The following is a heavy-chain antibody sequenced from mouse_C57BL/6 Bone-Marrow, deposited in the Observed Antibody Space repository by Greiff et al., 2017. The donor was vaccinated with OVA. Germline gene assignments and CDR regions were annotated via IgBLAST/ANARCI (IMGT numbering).Heavy chain of an antibody. CDR3: AHYGSRLYLHY. J-gene: IGHJ2*02. D-gene: IGHD1-1*01. V-gene: IGHV1-59*01. CDR2: IAPSDSYI. Sequence: QVQLQQSGAELVRPGTSVKLSCKASGYTFTNYLMHWVKQRPGQGLEWIGVIAPSDSYINYNQKFKGRATLTVDTSSSTAYMHLSSLTSEDSAVYYCAHYGSRLYLHYWGQGTSLTVSS. CDR1: GYTFTNYL.